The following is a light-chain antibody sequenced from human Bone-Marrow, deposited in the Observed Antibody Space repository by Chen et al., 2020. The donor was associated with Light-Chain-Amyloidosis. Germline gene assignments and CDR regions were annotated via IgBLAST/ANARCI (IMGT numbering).Light chain of an antibody. V-gene: IGKV2-30*01. CDR1: RSLMGSDGNAL. Sequence: DVVLTQSPLSLPVTLGQPASISCRSPRSLMGSDGNALLSWFQQRPSQSPRRIIDKVSNRDSGFPDRFSGSGSGTDFTLRISRVEAEDVGVYYCMQYTHWPHTFGQGTKLEIK. J-gene: IGKJ2*01. CDR3: MQYTHWPHT. CDR2: KVS.